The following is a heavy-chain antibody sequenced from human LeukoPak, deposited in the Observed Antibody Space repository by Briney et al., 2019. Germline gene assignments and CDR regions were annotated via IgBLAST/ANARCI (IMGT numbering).Heavy chain of an antibody. Sequence: PGGSLRLSCAASGFTFSSYSMNWVRQAPGKGLEWVSSISSSSSYIYYTDSVKGRFTISRDNAKKSLYLQMNSLRAEDTAVYYCAKGPNYGSGSTRFGYYYYYMDVWGKGTTVTISS. CDR2: ISSSSSYI. V-gene: IGHV3-21*01. J-gene: IGHJ6*03. D-gene: IGHD3-10*01. CDR1: GFTFSSYS. CDR3: AKGPNYGSGSTRFGYYYYYMDV.